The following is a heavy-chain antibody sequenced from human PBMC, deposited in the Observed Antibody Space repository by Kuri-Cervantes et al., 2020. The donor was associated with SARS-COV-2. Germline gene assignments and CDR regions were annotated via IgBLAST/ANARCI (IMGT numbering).Heavy chain of an antibody. CDR2: IWYDGSNK. CDR3: ARAYSSSWRTYDAFDI. J-gene: IGHJ3*02. Sequence: GESLKISCAASGFTFSSYGMHWVRQAPGKGLEWVAVIWYDGSNKYYADSVKGRFTISRDNSKNTLYLQMNSLRAEDTAVYYCARAYSSSWRTYDAFDIWGQGTMVTVSS. D-gene: IGHD6-13*01. CDR1: GFTFSSYG. V-gene: IGHV3-33*08.